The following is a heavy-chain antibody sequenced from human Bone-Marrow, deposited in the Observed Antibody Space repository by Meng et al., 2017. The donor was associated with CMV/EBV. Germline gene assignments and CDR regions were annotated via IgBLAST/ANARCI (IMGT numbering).Heavy chain of an antibody. CDR3: TAYIVGTTSDN. D-gene: IGHD1-26*01. V-gene: IGHV3-15*01. J-gene: IGHJ4*02. CDR2: IKSKSDGGTT. Sequence: GESLKISCAASGFTFTNAWMSWVRQAPGKGLEWIGRIKSKSDGGTTDYAAPVKGRFTISRDDSKDTLYLQLNSLKTEDTAVYYCTAYIVGTTSDNWGQGTLVTGSS. CDR1: GFTFTNAW.